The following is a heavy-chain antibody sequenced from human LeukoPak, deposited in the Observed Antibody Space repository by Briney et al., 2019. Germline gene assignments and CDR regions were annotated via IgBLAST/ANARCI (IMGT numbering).Heavy chain of an antibody. D-gene: IGHD6-19*01. J-gene: IGHJ3*02. Sequence: NPSETLSLTCTVSGGSISSYYWSWIRQPPGKGLEWIGYIYYSGSTNYNPSLKSRVTISVDTSKNQFSLKLSSVTAADTAVYYCARQYEVAVAVGAFDIWGQGTMVTVSS. CDR3: ARQYEVAVAVGAFDI. CDR2: IYYSGST. CDR1: GGSISSYY. V-gene: IGHV4-59*08.